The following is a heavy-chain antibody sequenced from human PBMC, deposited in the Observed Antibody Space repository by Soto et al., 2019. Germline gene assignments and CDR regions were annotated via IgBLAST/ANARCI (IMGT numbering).Heavy chain of an antibody. D-gene: IGHD3-3*01. Sequence: QVQLVESGGGVVQPGRSLRLSCAASGFTFSSYGMHWVRQAPGKGLEWVAVISYDGSNKYYADSVKGRFTISRDNSKNTLYLQMNSLRAEDTAVYYCAKDPGDDFWRINWFDPWGQGTLVTVSS. CDR1: GFTFSSYG. V-gene: IGHV3-30*18. CDR2: ISYDGSNK. J-gene: IGHJ5*02. CDR3: AKDPGDDFWRINWFDP.